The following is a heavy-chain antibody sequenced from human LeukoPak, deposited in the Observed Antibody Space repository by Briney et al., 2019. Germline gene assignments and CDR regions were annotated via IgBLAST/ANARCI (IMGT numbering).Heavy chain of an antibody. J-gene: IGHJ6*02. CDR3: ARRYGDYRNYGMDV. CDR1: GFAFIDYY. CDR2: ISTSGTI. Sequence: QSGGSLRLSCAASGFAFIDYYMTWVRQAPGKGLELISHISTSGTIYNADSVKGRFTISRDNAKNPLFLQMNSLRVEDTAVYYCARRYGDYRNYGMDVWGQGTTVTVSS. D-gene: IGHD4-17*01. V-gene: IGHV3-11*01.